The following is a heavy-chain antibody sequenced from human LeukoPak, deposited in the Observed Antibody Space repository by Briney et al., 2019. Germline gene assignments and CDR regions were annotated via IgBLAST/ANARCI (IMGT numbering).Heavy chain of an antibody. J-gene: IGHJ5*02. D-gene: IGHD3-10*01. CDR2: ISSSDDVT. Sequence: GGSLRLSCAASGFTFSTFPMNWVRQAPGKGLEWVSGISSSDDVTYYADSVKGRFTISRDNSKNTLYLQMNSLRAEDTAVYYCANYGSRSWGQGTLVTVSS. CDR1: GFTFSTFP. CDR3: ANYGSRS. V-gene: IGHV3-23*01.